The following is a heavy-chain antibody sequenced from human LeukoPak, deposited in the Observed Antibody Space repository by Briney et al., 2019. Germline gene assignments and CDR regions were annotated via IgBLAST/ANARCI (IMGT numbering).Heavy chain of an antibody. Sequence: PGGSLRLSCVGSGFSLSEYGIHWVRQAPGKGLEWVAVVSYDGGHKYYADSVKGRFTISRDTSSDTVSLQMNSLRVEDTAVYYCARDRINMMVLGHDSGLDFWGQGTLVTASS. J-gene: IGHJ4*02. D-gene: IGHD3-22*01. V-gene: IGHV3-30*03. CDR2: VSYDGGHK. CDR3: ARDRINMMVLGHDSGLDF. CDR1: GFSLSEYG.